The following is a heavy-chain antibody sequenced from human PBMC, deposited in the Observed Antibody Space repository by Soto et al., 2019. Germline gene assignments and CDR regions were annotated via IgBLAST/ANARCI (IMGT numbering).Heavy chain of an antibody. CDR1: GGSFSGYY. Sequence: PSETLSLTCAVYGGSFSGYYWSWIRQPPGKGLEWIGEINHSGSTNYNPSLKSRVTISVDTSKNQFSLKLSSVTAADTAVYYCARGNYYYYYGMDVWGXGTTVTVSS. CDR3: ARGNYYYYYGMDV. V-gene: IGHV4-34*01. J-gene: IGHJ6*02. CDR2: INHSGST.